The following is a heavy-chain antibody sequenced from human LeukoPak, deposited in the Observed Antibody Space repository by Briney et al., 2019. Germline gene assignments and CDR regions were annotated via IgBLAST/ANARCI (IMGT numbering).Heavy chain of an antibody. J-gene: IGHJ5*02. Sequence: SGGSLRLSCAASGFTFSSYAMSWVRQAPGKGLQWVSLISFGSSYISYADSLKGRFTVSRDDAKSSVYLEMTSLRAEDTAVYYCARASTDYSVTDGFDTWGPGTLVTVSP. CDR1: GFTFSSYA. V-gene: IGHV3-21*01. D-gene: IGHD4-11*01. CDR2: ISFGSSYI. CDR3: ARASTDYSVTDGFDT.